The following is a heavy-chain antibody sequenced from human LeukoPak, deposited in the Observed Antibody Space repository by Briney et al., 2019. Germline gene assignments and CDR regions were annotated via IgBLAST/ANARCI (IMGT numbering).Heavy chain of an antibody. CDR1: GFTFSSYE. CDR2: ISSSGSTI. CDR3: ARAIGDFGRYGVDV. D-gene: IGHD4-17*01. V-gene: IGHV3-48*03. J-gene: IGHJ6*02. Sequence: GGSLRLSCAASGFTFSSYEMKWVRQAPGKGLQWVSYISSSGSTIYYADSVKGRFTISRDNAKNSLYLQMNSLRVEDTAVHYCARAIGDFGRYGVDVWGQGTTITVFS.